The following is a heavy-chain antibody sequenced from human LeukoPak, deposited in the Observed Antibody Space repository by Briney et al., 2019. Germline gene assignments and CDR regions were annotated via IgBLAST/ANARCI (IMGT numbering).Heavy chain of an antibody. CDR1: GESITTRHYY. J-gene: IGHJ4*02. CDR2: IYYGEAT. V-gene: IGHV4-39*07. Sequence: PSETLPLTCSVSGESITTRHYYWGWIRQPPGKGLEWIGSIYYGEATSYNPSLMSRGTITIDTSSNHFSLRLTSVTAADTAVYYCAKGGDSYKVGNYWGQGTLVTVSS. D-gene: IGHD5-24*01. CDR3: AKGGDSYKVGNY.